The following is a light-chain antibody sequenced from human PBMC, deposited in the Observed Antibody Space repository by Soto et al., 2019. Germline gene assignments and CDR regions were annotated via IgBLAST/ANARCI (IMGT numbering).Light chain of an antibody. Sequence: QSVLTQPPSVSGAPGQRVTISCTGSSSNIGAGYDVRWYQQLPGTAPKLLIYGNSSRPSGVPDRFSGSKSGTSASLAITGLQAEDEADYYCQSYDSSLSGSVVFGGGTKLTVL. V-gene: IGLV1-40*01. CDR3: QSYDSSLSGSVV. CDR2: GNS. CDR1: SSNIGAGYD. J-gene: IGLJ2*01.